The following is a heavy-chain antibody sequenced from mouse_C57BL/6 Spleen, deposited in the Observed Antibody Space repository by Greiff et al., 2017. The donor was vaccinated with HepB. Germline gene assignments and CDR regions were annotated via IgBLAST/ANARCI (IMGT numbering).Heavy chain of an antibody. J-gene: IGHJ4*01. D-gene: IGHD2-1*01. V-gene: IGHV5-17*01. Sequence: EVQGVESGGGLVKPGGSLKLSCAASGFTFSDYGMHWVRQAPEKGLEWVAYISSGSSTIYYADTLKGRFTISRDNAKNTLFLQMTSLRSEDTAMYYCARSLYYGNLYAMDYWGQGTSVTVSS. CDR2: ISSGSSTI. CDR1: GFTFSDYG. CDR3: ARSLYYGNLYAMDY.